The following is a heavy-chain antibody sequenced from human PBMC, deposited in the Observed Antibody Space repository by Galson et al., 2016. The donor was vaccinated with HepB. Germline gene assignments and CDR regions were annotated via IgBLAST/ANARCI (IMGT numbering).Heavy chain of an antibody. CDR2: ISGSGDRT. D-gene: IGHD2-21*01. Sequence: SLRLSCAASGFTFSTSPMSWVRRAPGKGLEWLSSISGSGDRTYYTDSGKGRFTISRDTSKNTLYLQMSSLRVDDTALYYCTRDPASYNWGQGTLVLVSS. V-gene: IGHV3-23*01. J-gene: IGHJ4*02. CDR1: GFTFSTSP. CDR3: TRDPASYN.